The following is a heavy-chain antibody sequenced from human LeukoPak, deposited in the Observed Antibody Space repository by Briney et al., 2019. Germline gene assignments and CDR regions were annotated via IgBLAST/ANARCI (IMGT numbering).Heavy chain of an antibody. CDR1: GFTVISNY. CDR2: IYSDDST. Sequence: PGGSLRLSCVASGFTVISNYMSWVRQAPGKGLEWVSVIYSDDSTYYADSVKGRFTISRDNSKNTLYLQMNSLRAEDTAVYYCARGFGSHWYIIDYWGQGTLVTVSS. V-gene: IGHV3-53*01. D-gene: IGHD6-13*01. J-gene: IGHJ4*02. CDR3: ARGFGSHWYIIDY.